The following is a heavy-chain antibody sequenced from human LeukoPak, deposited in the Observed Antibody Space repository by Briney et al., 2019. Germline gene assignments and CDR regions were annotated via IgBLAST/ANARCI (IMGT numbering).Heavy chain of an antibody. D-gene: IGHD2-21*02. Sequence: ASVKVSCKASGYTFTSYYMHWVRQAPGQGLEWMGIINPSGGSTSYAQKFQGRVTMTRDTSTSTVYMELSRLRSDDTAVYYCARWGVVVTALGYWGQGTLVTVSS. CDR2: INPSGGST. CDR1: GYTFTSYY. V-gene: IGHV1-46*01. CDR3: ARWGVVVTALGY. J-gene: IGHJ4*02.